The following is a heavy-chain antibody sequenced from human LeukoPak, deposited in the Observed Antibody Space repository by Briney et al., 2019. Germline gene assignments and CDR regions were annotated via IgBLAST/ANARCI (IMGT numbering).Heavy chain of an antibody. CDR1: GFPFSDYG. J-gene: IGHJ4*02. D-gene: IGHD5-12*01. CDR2: ISHDGNNK. V-gene: IGHV3-30*03. CDR3: ARCIMGYSGYDLDY. Sequence: GGSLRLSCAASGFPFSDYGMYWVRQAPGKGLEWLAVISHDGNNKYYADSVKGRITISRDNSMNTLYLQMNSLRAEDTAVYYCARCIMGYSGYDLDYWGQGTLVTVSS.